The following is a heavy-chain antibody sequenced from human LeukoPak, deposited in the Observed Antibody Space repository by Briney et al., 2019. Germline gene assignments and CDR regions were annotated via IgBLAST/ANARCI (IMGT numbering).Heavy chain of an antibody. J-gene: IGHJ5*02. Sequence: SGGSLRLSCAASGFTFDDYAMHWVRQAPGKGLEWVSGISRNSGSIGYADSVKGRFTISRDNAKNSLYLQMNSLRAEDTALYYCAADCSSTSCQSSWGQGTLVTVSS. CDR2: ISRNSGSI. V-gene: IGHV3-9*01. CDR1: GFTFDDYA. CDR3: AADCSSTSCQSS. D-gene: IGHD2-2*01.